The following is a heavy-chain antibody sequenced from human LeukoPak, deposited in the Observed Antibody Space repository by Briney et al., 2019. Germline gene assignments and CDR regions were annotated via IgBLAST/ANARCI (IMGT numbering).Heavy chain of an antibody. J-gene: IGHJ5*02. CDR2: IWYDGSNK. CDR3: ARESLRSTFDP. Sequence: GGSLRLSCAASGFTFSSYGMHWVRQAPGKGPEWVAVIWYDGSNKYYADSVKGRFTISRDNSKNTLYLQMNSLRAEDTAVYYCARESLRSTFDPWGQGTLVTVSS. CDR1: GFTFSSYG. V-gene: IGHV3-33*01.